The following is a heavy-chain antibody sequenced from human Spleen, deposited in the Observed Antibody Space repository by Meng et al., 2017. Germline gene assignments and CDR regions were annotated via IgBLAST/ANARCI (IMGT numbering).Heavy chain of an antibody. J-gene: IGHJ3*02. V-gene: IGHV3-23*01. CDR1: GFTFSSYA. Sequence: GESLKISCAASGFTFSSYAMSWVRQAPGKGLEWVSAISDSGGSTYYTDSVKGRFTISRDNSKNTLYLQMNSLRAEDTAVYYCAKPYGYSYGPDAFDIWGQGTMVTVSS. D-gene: IGHD5-18*01. CDR2: ISDSGGST. CDR3: AKPYGYSYGPDAFDI.